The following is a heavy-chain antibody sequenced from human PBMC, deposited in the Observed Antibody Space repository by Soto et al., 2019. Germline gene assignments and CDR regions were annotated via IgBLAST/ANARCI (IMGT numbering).Heavy chain of an antibody. CDR2: INAHSGGT. Sequence: SVKVSCKASGFSFTGYYIHWLRQAPGQGLEWMGWINAHSGGTEYAQKFQGRVTLTRDTSTATAYLTLTSLTSDDTALYYCAKDLTRQLAYWLDPWGQGTQVTVSS. CDR1: GFSFTGYY. J-gene: IGHJ5*02. V-gene: IGHV1-2*02. CDR3: AKDLTRQLAYWLDP. D-gene: IGHD6-6*01.